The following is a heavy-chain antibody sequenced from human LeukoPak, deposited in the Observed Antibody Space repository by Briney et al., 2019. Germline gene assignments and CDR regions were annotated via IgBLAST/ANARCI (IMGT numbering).Heavy chain of an antibody. Sequence: GGSLRLSCAASGFTFSSYGMHWVRQAPGKGLEWVALIWYDGSNKYYADSVKGRFTISRDNSKNTLYLQMNSLRAEDTAVYYCARDLFDSSSTNWFDPWGQGTLVTVS. CDR1: GFTFSSYG. J-gene: IGHJ5*02. V-gene: IGHV3-33*01. D-gene: IGHD6-13*01. CDR3: ARDLFDSSSTNWFDP. CDR2: IWYDGSNK.